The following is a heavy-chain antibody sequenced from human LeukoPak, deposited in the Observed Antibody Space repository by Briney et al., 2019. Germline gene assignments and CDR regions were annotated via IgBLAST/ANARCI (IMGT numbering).Heavy chain of an antibody. D-gene: IGHD6-19*01. CDR1: GGSISSSSYY. CDR2: IYYSGST. V-gene: IGHV4-39*01. CDR3: ARHQDSSGWANYYYYYGMDV. J-gene: IGHJ6*02. Sequence: SETLSLTCTVSGGSISSSSYYWGWIRQPPGKGLEWIGSIYYSGSTYYNPSLKSRVTISVDTSKNQFSLKLSSVTAADTAVYYCARHQDSSGWANYYYYYGMDVWGQGTTVTVSS.